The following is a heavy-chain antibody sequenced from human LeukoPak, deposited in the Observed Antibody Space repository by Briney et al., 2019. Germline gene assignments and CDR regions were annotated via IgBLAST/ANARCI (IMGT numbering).Heavy chain of an antibody. D-gene: IGHD3-22*01. J-gene: IGHJ3*02. CDR1: GFTFSSYG. V-gene: IGHV3-33*01. CDR2: IWYDGSNK. Sequence: GRSLRLSCAASGFTFSSYGMHWVRQAPGKGLEWVAVIWYDGSNKYYADSVKGRFTISRDNSKNMLYLQMNSLRAEDTAVYYCARELSLVITALDIWGQGTMVTVSS. CDR3: ARELSLVITALDI.